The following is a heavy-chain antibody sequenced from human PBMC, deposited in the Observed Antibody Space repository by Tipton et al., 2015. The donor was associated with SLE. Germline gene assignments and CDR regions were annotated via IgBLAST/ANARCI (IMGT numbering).Heavy chain of an antibody. CDR1: GGSISSSNYY. D-gene: IGHD1-26*01. J-gene: IGHJ4*02. Sequence: TLSLTCTVSGGSISSSNYYWAWIRQPPGKGLEWIGTIYYSGSTYYNPSLKSRVTISIDTSKNQLSLRLSSVTAADTAVYFCARELYSGSYSVWGQGTLVTVSS. V-gene: IGHV4-39*07. CDR2: IYYSGST. CDR3: ARELYSGSYSV.